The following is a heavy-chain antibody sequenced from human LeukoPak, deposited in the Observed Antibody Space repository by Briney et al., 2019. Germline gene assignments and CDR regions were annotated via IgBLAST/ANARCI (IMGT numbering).Heavy chain of an antibody. CDR2: IYSGGST. CDR3: ARVARGYSYGTNCFDP. J-gene: IGHJ5*02. Sequence: GGSLRLSCAASGFTVSSNYMSWVRQAPGKGLEWVSVIYSGGSTYYADSVKGRFTISRDNSKNTLYLQMNSLRAEDTAVYYCARVARGYSYGTNCFDPWGQGTLVTVSS. D-gene: IGHD5-18*01. V-gene: IGHV3-66*02. CDR1: GFTVSSNY.